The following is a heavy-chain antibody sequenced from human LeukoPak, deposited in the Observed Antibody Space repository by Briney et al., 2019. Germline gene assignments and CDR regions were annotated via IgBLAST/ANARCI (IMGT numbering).Heavy chain of an antibody. V-gene: IGHV3-23*01. D-gene: IGHD2-8*01. Sequence: PGGSLRLSCAASGFRFSSFGMSWARQAPGKGLEWVSTISGSGRVKDDAEGRFSISRDNSKNMVYLQMSSLRVDDTAVYYCAKDRRSNGFSVDSWGQGTLVTVSS. J-gene: IGHJ4*02. CDR3: AKDRRSNGFSVDS. CDR2: ISGSGRVK. CDR1: GFRFSSFG.